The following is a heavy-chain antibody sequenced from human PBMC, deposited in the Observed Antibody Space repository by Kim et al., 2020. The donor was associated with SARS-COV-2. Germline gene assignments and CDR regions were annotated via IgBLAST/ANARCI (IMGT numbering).Heavy chain of an antibody. V-gene: IGHV3-30-3*01. CDR3: ARDWGSGWGE. D-gene: IGHD6-19*01. J-gene: IGHJ4*02. CDR2: ISYDGSNK. CDR1: GFTFSSYA. Sequence: GGSLRLSCAASGFTFSSYAMHWVRQAPGKGLEWVAVISYDGSNKYYADSVKGRFTISRDNSKNTLYPQMNSLRAEDTAVYYCARDWGSGWGEWGQGTLVT.